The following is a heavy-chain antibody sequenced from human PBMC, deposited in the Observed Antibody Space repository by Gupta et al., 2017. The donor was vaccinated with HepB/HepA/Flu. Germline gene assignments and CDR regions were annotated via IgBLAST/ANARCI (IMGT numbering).Heavy chain of an antibody. CDR1: GFTFLSYA. CDR2: ISGSGGST. CDR3: AKDRLSGSYYDPFDY. V-gene: IGHV3-23*01. Sequence: EVQLLESGGGLVQPGGSLRLSCASSGFTFLSYAMSWVRQAPGKGLEWVSAISGSGGSTYYADSVKGRFTISRDKSKNTLYLQMNSLRAEDTAVYYCAKDRLSGSYYDPFDYWGQGTLVTVSS. D-gene: IGHD1-26*01. J-gene: IGHJ4*02.